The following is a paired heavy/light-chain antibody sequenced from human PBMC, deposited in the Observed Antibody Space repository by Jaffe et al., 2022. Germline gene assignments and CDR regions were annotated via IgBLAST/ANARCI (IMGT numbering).Heavy chain of an antibody. CDR1: GLNFGTYW. V-gene: IGHV3-7*01. CDR3: ARDLPGRKDIWDGKKLISVTSGSNCFDP. Sequence: EVQLVESGGNIVRPGGSLRLSCAASGLNFGTYWMTWVRQVPGKGLEWVATINGDGSEKNYLDSVKGRFTISRDNAQSSLYLQMNSLRVDDTAVYYCARDLPGRKDIWDGKKLISVTSGSNCFDPWGQGTLVTVSS. D-gene: IGHD4-17*01. J-gene: IGHJ5*02. CDR2: INGDGSEK.
Light chain of an antibody. V-gene: IGKV1-12*01. J-gene: IGKJ2*01. Sequence: DIQMTQSPSFVSASVGDRVTITCRASHVIGKSLAWYQQRPGKAPELLISGASNLRSGVPSRFSGSGSVTDFTLTISTLQAEDFATYYCQQSSTFPYTFGQGTKVEI. CDR1: HVIGKS. CDR2: GAS. CDR3: QQSSTFPYT.